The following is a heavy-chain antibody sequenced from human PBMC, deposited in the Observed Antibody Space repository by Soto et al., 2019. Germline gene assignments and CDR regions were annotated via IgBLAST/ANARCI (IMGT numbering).Heavy chain of an antibody. D-gene: IGHD3-16*01. J-gene: IGHJ4*02. CDR1: GFTFSSYG. Sequence: QVQLVESGGGVVQPGRSLRLSCAASGFTFSSYGMHWVRQAPGKGLEWVAVISYDGSNKYYADSVEGRFTISRDNSKNTLYLQMNSLRAEDTAVYYCAKDSLERGFDYWGQGTLVTVSS. CDR2: ISYDGSNK. CDR3: AKDSLERGFDY. V-gene: IGHV3-30*18.